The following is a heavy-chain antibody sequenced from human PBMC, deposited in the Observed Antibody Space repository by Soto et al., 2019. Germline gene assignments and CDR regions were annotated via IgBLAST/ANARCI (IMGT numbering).Heavy chain of an antibody. Sequence: SETLSLTFTVSGGSISSGGYYWSWIRQHPGKGLEWIGYIYYSGSTYYNPSLKGRVTISVDTSKNQFSLKLSSVTAADTAVYYCARVSPVGAPFWFDPWGQGTLVTVSS. CDR1: GGSISSGGYY. V-gene: IGHV4-31*03. J-gene: IGHJ5*02. CDR3: ARVSPVGAPFWFDP. D-gene: IGHD1-26*01. CDR2: IYYSGST.